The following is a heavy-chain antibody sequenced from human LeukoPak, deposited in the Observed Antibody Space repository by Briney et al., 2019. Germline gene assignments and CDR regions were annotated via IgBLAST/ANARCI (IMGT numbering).Heavy chain of an antibody. J-gene: IGHJ4*02. D-gene: IGHD6-13*01. CDR3: SSLEVSSSWRY. Sequence: SETLSLTCTVSGDSISSSSYFWGWIRQPPGKGLEWIGSIYYTGSTDYTPSLKSRATISADTSKNQFSLKLTFVTAADTAVYYCSSLEVSSSWRYWGQGTLVTVSS. CDR2: IYYTGST. CDR1: GDSISSSSYF. V-gene: IGHV4-39*07.